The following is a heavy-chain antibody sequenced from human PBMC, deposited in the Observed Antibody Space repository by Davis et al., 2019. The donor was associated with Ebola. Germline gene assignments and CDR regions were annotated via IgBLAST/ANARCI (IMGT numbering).Heavy chain of an antibody. D-gene: IGHD3-22*01. CDR2: INPSGGST. CDR1: AYTFTSYY. J-gene: IGHJ3*02. Sequence: AASVKVSCKASAYTFTSYYMHWVRQPHGQGLEWMGIINPSGGSTSYAQKFQGRVTMTRETSTSTVYMELSSLRSEDTAVYYCARDEYYYDSSGNRADAFDIWGQGTMVTVSS. V-gene: IGHV1-46*01. CDR3: ARDEYYYDSSGNRADAFDI.